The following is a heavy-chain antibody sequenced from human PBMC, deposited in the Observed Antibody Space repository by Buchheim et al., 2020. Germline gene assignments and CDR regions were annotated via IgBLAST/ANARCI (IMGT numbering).Heavy chain of an antibody. CDR2: ISYDGSNK. V-gene: IGHV3-30*04. Sequence: QVQLVESGGGVVQPGRSLRLSCAASGFTFSSYAMHWVRQAPGKGLEWVAVISYDGSNKYYADSVKGRFTISRDNSKNTLYLKMNSLRDEDTAVYYCAGDWGLSRRLGEFTPSYWGQGTL. CDR1: GFTFSSYA. D-gene: IGHD3-16*01. CDR3: AGDWGLSRRLGEFTPSY. J-gene: IGHJ4*02.